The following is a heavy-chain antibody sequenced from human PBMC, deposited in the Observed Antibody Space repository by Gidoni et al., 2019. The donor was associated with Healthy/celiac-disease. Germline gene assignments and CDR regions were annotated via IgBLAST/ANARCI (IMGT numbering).Heavy chain of an antibody. CDR3: ARDPATVKGPYYYGMDV. CDR1: GGSISSYY. D-gene: IGHD4-17*01. V-gene: IGHV4-59*01. CDR2: IYYSGST. J-gene: IGHJ6*02. Sequence: QVQLQESGPGLVKPSETLSLTCTVSGGSISSYYWSWIRQPPGKGLEWIGYIYYSGSTNYNPSLKSRVTISVDTSKNQFSLKLSSVTAADTAVYYCARDPATVKGPYYYGMDVWGQGTTVTVSS.